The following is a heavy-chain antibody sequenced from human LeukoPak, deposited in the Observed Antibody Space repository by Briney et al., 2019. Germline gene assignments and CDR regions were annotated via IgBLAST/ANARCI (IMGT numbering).Heavy chain of an antibody. Sequence: KPGESLKISCKGSGYTFTSYWIAWVRQMPGKGLEWMGIIYPGDSDTRYSPSFQGQVTISADKSISTAYLHWNSLKASDTAMYYCARQAPGRSPGDYYYYMDVWGKGTTVTVSS. CDR1: GYTFTSYW. CDR3: ARQAPGRSPGDYYYYMDV. J-gene: IGHJ6*03. V-gene: IGHV5-51*01. CDR2: IYPGDSDT.